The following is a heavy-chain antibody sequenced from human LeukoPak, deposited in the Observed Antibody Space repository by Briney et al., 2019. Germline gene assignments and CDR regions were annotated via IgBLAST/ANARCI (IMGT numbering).Heavy chain of an antibody. J-gene: IGHJ4*02. D-gene: IGHD3-22*01. CDR2: IYSGGST. CDR1: GFTVSSNY. Sequence: GGSLRLSCAASGFTVSSNYMSWVRQAPGKGLEWVPVIYSGGSTYYADSVKGRFTISRDNSKNTLYLQMNSLRAEDTAVYYCARIPDYYDSSGYFRNWGQGTLVTVSS. CDR3: ARIPDYYDSSGYFRN. V-gene: IGHV3-53*01.